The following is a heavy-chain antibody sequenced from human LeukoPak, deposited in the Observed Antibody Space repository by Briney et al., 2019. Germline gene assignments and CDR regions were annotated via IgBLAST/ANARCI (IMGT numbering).Heavy chain of an antibody. CDR2: IYSGGST. D-gene: IGHD3-16*01. J-gene: IGHJ4*02. Sequence: GGSLRLSCAASGFTVSSSYMSWVRQAPGKGLEWVSVIYSGGSTYYADSVKGRFTISRDNAKNSLYLQINSLRAEDTAVYYCVKDLNWAFDYWGQGTLVTVSS. CDR1: GFTVSSSY. CDR3: VKDLNWAFDY. V-gene: IGHV3-53*01.